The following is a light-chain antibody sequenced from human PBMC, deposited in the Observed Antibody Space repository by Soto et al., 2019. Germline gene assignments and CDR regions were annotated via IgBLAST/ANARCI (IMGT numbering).Light chain of an antibody. Sequence: QCLLTQPPSVSAARGQKFTISCSGSISNIGGNSVSWYQQLPGTAPKLLIYDDNKRPSGIPDRFSDSKYGTSATLGITGFQTGDEADYYCGSWDSSLSAYVFGTGTKVTVL. CDR3: GSWDSSLSAYV. V-gene: IGLV1-51*01. J-gene: IGLJ1*01. CDR2: DDN. CDR1: ISNIGGNS.